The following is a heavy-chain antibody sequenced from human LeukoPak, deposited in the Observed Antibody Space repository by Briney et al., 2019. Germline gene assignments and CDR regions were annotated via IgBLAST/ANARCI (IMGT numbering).Heavy chain of an antibody. CDR2: INSDGSST. D-gene: IGHD6-13*01. Sequence: GGSLRLSCAASGFIFSSHWMHWVRQAPGKGLVWVSRINSDGSSTSYADSVKGRFTISRDNAKNTLYLQMSSLRAEDTAVYYCARQYSSWFDYWGQGTLVTVSS. CDR1: GFIFSSHW. V-gene: IGHV3-74*01. J-gene: IGHJ4*02. CDR3: ARQYSSWFDY.